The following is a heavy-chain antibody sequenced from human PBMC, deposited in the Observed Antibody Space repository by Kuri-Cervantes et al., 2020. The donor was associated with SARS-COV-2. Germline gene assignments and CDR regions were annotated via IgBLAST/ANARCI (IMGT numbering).Heavy chain of an antibody. CDR2: ISSSGSTI. CDR1: GFTFSSYV. J-gene: IGHJ4*02. CDR3: ARADYGDHFGH. Sequence: GESLKISCAASGFTFSSYVMSWVRQAPGKGLEWVSYISSSGSTIYYADSVKGRFTISRDNAKNSLYLQMNSLRAEDTAVYYCARADYGDHFGHWGQGTLVTVSS. D-gene: IGHD4-17*01. V-gene: IGHV3-48*04.